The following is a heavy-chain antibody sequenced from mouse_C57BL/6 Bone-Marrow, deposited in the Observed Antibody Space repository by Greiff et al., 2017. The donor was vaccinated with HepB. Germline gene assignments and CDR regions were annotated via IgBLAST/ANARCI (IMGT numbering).Heavy chain of an antibody. J-gene: IGHJ2*01. CDR2: IDPENGDT. CDR3: TTGLRPAYYFDY. D-gene: IGHD2-2*01. CDR1: GFNIKDDY. V-gene: IGHV14-4*01. Sequence: EVQLQQSGAELVRPGASVKLSCTASGFNIKDDYMHWVKQRPEQGLEWIGWIDPENGDTEYASKFQGKATITADTSSNTAYLQLSSLTSEDTAVYYCTTGLRPAYYFDYWGQGTTLTVSS.